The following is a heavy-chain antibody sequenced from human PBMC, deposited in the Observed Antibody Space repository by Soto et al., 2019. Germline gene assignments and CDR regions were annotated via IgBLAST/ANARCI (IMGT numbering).Heavy chain of an antibody. CDR3: ARERRGSNAFDY. J-gene: IGHJ4*02. CDR2: IYYSGST. D-gene: IGHD2-8*01. Sequence: SETLSLTCTVSGGSISSYYWSWIRQPPGKGLEWIGYIYYSGSTNYNPSLKSRVTISVDTSKNQFSLKLSSVTAADTAVYYCARERRGSNAFDYWGQGTPVTVSS. V-gene: IGHV4-59*12. CDR1: GGSISSYY.